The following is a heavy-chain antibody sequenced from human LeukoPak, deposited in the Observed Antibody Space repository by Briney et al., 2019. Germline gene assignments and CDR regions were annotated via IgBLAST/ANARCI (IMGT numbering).Heavy chain of an antibody. J-gene: IGHJ4*02. V-gene: IGHV3-23*01. CDR1: RFTFSSYA. Sequence: LAGGSLRLSCAASRFTFSSYAMYWVRQAPGKGPEWVSLISGSGGSTYYADSVKGRFTISRDNSKNTLYLQMNSLRAEDTAVYYCATRWADWGQGTLVTVSS. CDR2: ISGSGGST. D-gene: IGHD5-24*01. CDR3: ATRWAD.